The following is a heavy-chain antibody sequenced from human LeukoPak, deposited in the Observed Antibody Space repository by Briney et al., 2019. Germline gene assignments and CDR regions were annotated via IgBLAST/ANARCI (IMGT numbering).Heavy chain of an antibody. Sequence: TLSLTCTVSGGSISSGDYYWSWIRQPPGKGLEWIGYIYYSGSTYYNPSLKSRVTISVDTSKNQFSLKLSSVTAADTAVYYCARENVLLWFGELSSWAFDIWGQGTMVTVSS. CDR2: IYYSGST. D-gene: IGHD3-10*01. CDR1: GGSISSGDYY. CDR3: ARENVLLWFGELSSWAFDI. J-gene: IGHJ3*02. V-gene: IGHV4-30-4*08.